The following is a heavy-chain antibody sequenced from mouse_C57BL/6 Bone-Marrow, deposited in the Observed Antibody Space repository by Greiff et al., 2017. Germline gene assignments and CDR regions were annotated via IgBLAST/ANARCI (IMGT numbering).Heavy chain of an antibody. V-gene: IGHV1-59*01. J-gene: IGHJ3*01. CDR1: GYTFTSYW. Sequence: QVQLQQPGAELVRPGTSVKLSCKASGYTFTSYWMHWVKQRPGQGLEWIGVIDPSDSYTNYNQKFKGKATLTVDTSSSTAYMQLSSLTSEDSAVYYCARDHLLWDASWGQGTLVTVSA. D-gene: IGHD2-1*01. CDR3: ARDHLLWDAS. CDR2: IDPSDSYT.